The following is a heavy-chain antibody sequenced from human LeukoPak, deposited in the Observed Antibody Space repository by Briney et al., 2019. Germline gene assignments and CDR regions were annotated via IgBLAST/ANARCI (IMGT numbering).Heavy chain of an antibody. J-gene: IGHJ4*02. CDR3: ARATIVVIYFDY. Sequence: SETLSLTCTVSGGSISSGGYYWGWIRQPPGKGLEWIGSIYHSGSTYYNPSLKSRVTISVDTSKNQFSLKLSSVTAADTAVYYCARATIVVIYFDYWGQGTLVTVSS. CDR2: IYHSGST. CDR1: GGSISSGGYY. V-gene: IGHV4-39*07. D-gene: IGHD3-22*01.